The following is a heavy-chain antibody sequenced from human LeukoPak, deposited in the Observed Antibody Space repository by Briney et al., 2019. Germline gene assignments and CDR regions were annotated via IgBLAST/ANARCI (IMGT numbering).Heavy chain of an antibody. D-gene: IGHD3-22*01. CDR2: INGDGSTT. CDR3: ATGNYYDSRGYYTFGH. CDR1: GFTFSRYW. J-gene: IGHJ1*01. V-gene: IGHV3-74*01. Sequence: GGSLRLFCAASGFTFSRYWMHWVRQAPGKGLVWVSRINGDGSTTGYADSVKCGFTISRDNAKNTLYLQMNSLRAEDTAVYYCATGNYYDSRGYYTFGHWGQGTLVTVSS.